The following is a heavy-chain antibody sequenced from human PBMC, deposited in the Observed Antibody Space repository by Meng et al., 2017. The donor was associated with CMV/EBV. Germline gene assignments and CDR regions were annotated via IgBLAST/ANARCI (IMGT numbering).Heavy chain of an antibody. CDR3: ARGGASSGYDLIDY. Sequence: VQFVQDGAGVTKPGASVNVPSKASGYTFSSYGISSVRQAPGQGLGWMGWISAYNGNTNYAQKLQGRVTMTTDTSTSTAYMELRSLRSDDTAVYYCARGGASSGYDLIDYWGQGTLVTVSS. CDR1: GYTFSSYG. D-gene: IGHD5-12*01. J-gene: IGHJ4*02. CDR2: ISAYNGNT. V-gene: IGHV1-18*01.